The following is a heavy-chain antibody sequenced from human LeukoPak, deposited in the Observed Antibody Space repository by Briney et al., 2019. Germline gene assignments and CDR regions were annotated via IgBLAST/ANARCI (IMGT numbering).Heavy chain of an antibody. CDR1: GYTFTGYY. J-gene: IGHJ6*02. Sequence: ASVKVSCKASGYTFTGYYVHWVRQAPGQGLEWMGWISAYNGNTKYAQKLQGRVTMTTDTSTSTAYMELRSLRSEDTAVYYCARDPVSSSWYSYYYYGMDVWGQGTTVTVSS. CDR3: ARDPVSSSWYSYYYYGMDV. D-gene: IGHD6-13*01. V-gene: IGHV1-18*04. CDR2: ISAYNGNT.